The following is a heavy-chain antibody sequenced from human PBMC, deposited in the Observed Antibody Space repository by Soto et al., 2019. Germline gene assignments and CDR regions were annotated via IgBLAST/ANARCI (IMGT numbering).Heavy chain of an antibody. CDR1: GGSISSGGYY. CDR2: IYYSGST. CDR3: ARDLHGAKSYYFDY. J-gene: IGHJ4*02. Sequence: SATLSLTCTVSGGSISSGGYYWSWIRQHPGKGLEWIGYIYYSGSTYYNPSLKSRVTISVDTSKNQFSLKLSSVTAADTAVYYCARDLHGAKSYYFDYWGQGTLVTVSS. D-gene: IGHD4-17*01. V-gene: IGHV4-31*03.